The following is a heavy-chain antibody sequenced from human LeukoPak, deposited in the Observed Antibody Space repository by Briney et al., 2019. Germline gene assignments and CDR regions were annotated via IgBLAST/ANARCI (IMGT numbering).Heavy chain of an antibody. V-gene: IGHV3-7*01. CDR1: GFTFSTYW. CDR2: IKQGGSEK. J-gene: IGHJ4*02. D-gene: IGHD2-2*01. Sequence: PGGSLRLSCAASGFTFSTYWMSWVRQAPGKGLEWVANIKQGGSEKYYVDSVEGRISISRDNAKNSLYLQMNSLRAEDTAVYYCARVQPIVVLPAALDNWGQGTLVTVSS. CDR3: ARVQPIVVLPAALDN.